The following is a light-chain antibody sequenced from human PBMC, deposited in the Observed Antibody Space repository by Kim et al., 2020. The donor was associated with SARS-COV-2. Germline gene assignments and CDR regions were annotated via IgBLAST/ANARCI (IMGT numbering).Light chain of an antibody. CDR3: AAWDDSLSGWV. CDR2: RNN. J-gene: IGLJ3*02. CDR1: SYNIGSNY. V-gene: IGLV1-47*01. Sequence: QRVTISCSGSSYNIGSNYVYWYQQLTGTAPKLLIYRNNQRPSGVPDRFSGSKSGTSASLAISGLRSEDEADYYCAAWDDSLSGWVFGGGTQLTVL.